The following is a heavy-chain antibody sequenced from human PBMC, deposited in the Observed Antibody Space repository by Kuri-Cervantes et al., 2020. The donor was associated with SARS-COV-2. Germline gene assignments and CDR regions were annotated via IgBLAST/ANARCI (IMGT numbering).Heavy chain of an antibody. Sequence: GESLKISCKGSGYSFTSYWIGWVRQMPGKGLEWMGIIYPDDSDTRYSPSFQGQVTISADKSISTAYLQWSSLKASDTAMYYCARQKFHYYDSSGYQGATDYWGQGTLVTVSS. V-gene: IGHV5-51*01. J-gene: IGHJ4*02. CDR1: GYSFTSYW. CDR3: ARQKFHYYDSSGYQGATDY. CDR2: IYPDDSDT. D-gene: IGHD3-22*01.